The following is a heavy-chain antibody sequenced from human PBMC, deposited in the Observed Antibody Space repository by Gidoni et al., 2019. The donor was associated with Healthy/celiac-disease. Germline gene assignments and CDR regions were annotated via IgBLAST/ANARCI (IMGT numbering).Heavy chain of an antibody. V-gene: IGHV4-4*02. CDR1: GGSISSSNW. CDR2: IYHGGRT. CDR3: ARDNEGGPYYFDY. J-gene: IGHJ4*02. D-gene: IGHD1-1*01. Sequence: QVQLQESGLGLVKPSGTLSLTCAVSGGSISSSNWWSWVRQPPGKRLEWIGEIYHGGRTNYNPSLKSRVTISVDKSKNKFTLKLSSVTAADTAVYYCARDNEGGPYYFDYWGQGTLVTVSS.